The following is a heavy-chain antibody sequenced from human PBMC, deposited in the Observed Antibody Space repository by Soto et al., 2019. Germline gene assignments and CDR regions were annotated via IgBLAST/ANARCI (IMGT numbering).Heavy chain of an antibody. V-gene: IGHV2-5*02. CDR1: GFSLSTSGVG. Sequence: QITLEESSPTLVKPTQTLTLTCTFSGFSLSTSGVGVGWIRQPPGKALEWLALIYWDDDKRYSPSLKSRLTITKDTSKNQVVLTVTNMDPVDTATYYCAHVLGGCSSIGCAPRRFDYWGQGTLVTVSS. J-gene: IGHJ4*02. D-gene: IGHD2-2*01. CDR3: AHVLGGCSSIGCAPRRFDY. CDR2: IYWDDDK.